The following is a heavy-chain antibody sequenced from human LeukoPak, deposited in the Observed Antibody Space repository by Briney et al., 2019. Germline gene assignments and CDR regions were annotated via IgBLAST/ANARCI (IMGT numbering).Heavy chain of an antibody. Sequence: GRCLRLSCAASGFTFDDYAMHWVRQAPGKGLGWGSGISWNSGAIGYADSVKGRFTISRDNAKTSLYLQMNSLRAEDTALYYCAKGLSKSSSASYYTDWGQGTLVTVSS. J-gene: IGHJ4*02. D-gene: IGHD2-2*02. CDR1: GFTFDDYA. CDR3: AKGLSKSSSASYYTD. V-gene: IGHV3-9*01. CDR2: ISWNSGAI.